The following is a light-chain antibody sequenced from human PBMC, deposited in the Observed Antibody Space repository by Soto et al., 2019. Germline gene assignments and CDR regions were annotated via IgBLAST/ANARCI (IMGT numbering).Light chain of an antibody. J-gene: IGKJ3*01. CDR1: QSVNSH. CDR2: GAS. V-gene: IGKV3-15*01. CDR3: QQYDNWPPFT. Sequence: EIVMTQSPATLSVSPGERATLSCRASQSVNSHLAWYQQKPGQAPRLLIYGASYRSTGIPARFSGSGSGTAFTLTISSLQSEDSAVYYCQQYDNWPPFTFGPGTKVDIK.